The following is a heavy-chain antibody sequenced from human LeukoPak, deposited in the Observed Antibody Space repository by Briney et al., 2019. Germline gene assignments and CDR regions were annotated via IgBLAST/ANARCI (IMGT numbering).Heavy chain of an antibody. Sequence: GGSLRLSCAASGFTFSDYYMSWIRQAPGKGLEWVSAISGSGGSTYYADSVKGRFTISRDNSKNTLYLQMNSLRAEDTAVYYCAKGSLRGYYGSAPDYWGQGTLVTVSS. J-gene: IGHJ4*02. CDR3: AKGSLRGYYGSAPDY. V-gene: IGHV3-23*01. D-gene: IGHD3-10*01. CDR1: GFTFSDYY. CDR2: ISGSGGST.